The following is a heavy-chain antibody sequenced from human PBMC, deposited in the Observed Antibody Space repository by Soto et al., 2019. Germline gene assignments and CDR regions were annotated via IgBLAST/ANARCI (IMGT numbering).Heavy chain of an antibody. J-gene: IGHJ2*01. CDR2: IYSDGNT. V-gene: IGHV3-53*02. Sequence: EVQLVETGGGLIQPGGSLRLSCAASGFTVSSNYMSWVRQAPGKGLEWVSVIYSDGNTYYADSVKGRLTISRDNSKNTLYLQMNILRAEDSAVYYCAAISAVVTISHWYFDLWGRGTQVTVSS. CDR3: AAISAVVTISHWYFDL. CDR1: GFTVSSNY. D-gene: IGHD6-13*01.